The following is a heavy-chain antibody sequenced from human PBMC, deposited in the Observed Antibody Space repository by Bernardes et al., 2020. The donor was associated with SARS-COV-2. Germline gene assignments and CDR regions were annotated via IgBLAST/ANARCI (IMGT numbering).Heavy chain of an antibody. V-gene: IGHV5-51*01. J-gene: IGHJ4*02. D-gene: IGHD2-21*02. Sequence: GACLKISSKGSGYSLTRYWIGWVRPIPGKGLEWMGIIYPGDSDTRYSPSFQGQVTISADKSISTAYLQWSSLKASDTAMYYCARLPATANPLDYWGQGTLVTVSS. CDR2: IYPGDSDT. CDR1: GYSLTRYW. CDR3: ARLPATANPLDY.